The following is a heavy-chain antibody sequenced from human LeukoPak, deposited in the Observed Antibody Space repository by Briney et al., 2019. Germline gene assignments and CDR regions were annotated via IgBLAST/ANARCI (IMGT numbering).Heavy chain of an antibody. CDR2: ISYDGSNK. D-gene: IGHD4-17*01. CDR1: GFTFSSYG. V-gene: IGHV3-30*18. J-gene: IGHJ4*02. CDR3: AKDPFGGDYAELFDY. Sequence: GGSLRLSCAASGFTFSSYGMHWARQAPGKGLEWVAVISYDGSNKYYADSVKGRFTISRDNSKNTLYLQMNSLRAEDTAVYYCAKDPFGGDYAELFDYWGQGTLVTVSS.